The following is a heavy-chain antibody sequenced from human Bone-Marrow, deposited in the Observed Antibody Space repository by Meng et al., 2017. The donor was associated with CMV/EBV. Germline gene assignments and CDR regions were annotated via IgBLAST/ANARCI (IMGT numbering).Heavy chain of an antibody. D-gene: IGHD2-15*01. CDR3: ARGQSGSPPFYYYYYYGMDV. Sequence: SVKVSCKASGGTFSSYTISWVRQAPGQGLEWMGRIIPILGIANYAQKFQGRVTITADKSTSTAYMELSSLRSEDTAVYYCARGQSGSPPFYYYYYYGMDVWGQGTTVTVSS. J-gene: IGHJ6*02. CDR1: GGTFSSYT. V-gene: IGHV1-69*02. CDR2: IIPILGIA.